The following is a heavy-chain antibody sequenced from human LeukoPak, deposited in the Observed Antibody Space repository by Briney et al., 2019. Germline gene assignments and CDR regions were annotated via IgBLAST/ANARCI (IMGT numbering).Heavy chain of an antibody. V-gene: IGHV4-4*09. CDR1: GVSISSYY. D-gene: IGHD6-6*01. CDR3: ARLTAGIAAQPYYYYMDV. J-gene: IGHJ6*03. CDR2: IYTSGST. Sequence: PSETLSLTCTVSGVSISSYYWSWLRQPPGKGLEWLGYIYTSGSTNYNPSLKSRVTISVDTSKNQFSLKLSSVTAADTAVYYCARLTAGIAAQPYYYYMDVWGKGTTVTVSS.